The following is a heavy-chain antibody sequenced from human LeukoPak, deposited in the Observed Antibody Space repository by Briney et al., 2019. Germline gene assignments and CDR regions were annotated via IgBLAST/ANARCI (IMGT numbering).Heavy chain of an antibody. V-gene: IGHV3-30-3*01. CDR2: ISYDGNNK. Sequence: RGSLRLSCAASGFTFSSYAMHWVRQAPGKGLEWVATISYDGNNKYYADSVKGRFTISRDNSKNTLYLQMNSLRAEDTAVYYCARGRNLVAISGYFDYWGQGTLVTVSS. CDR3: ARGRNLVAISGYFDY. J-gene: IGHJ4*02. CDR1: GFTFSSYA. D-gene: IGHD3-22*01.